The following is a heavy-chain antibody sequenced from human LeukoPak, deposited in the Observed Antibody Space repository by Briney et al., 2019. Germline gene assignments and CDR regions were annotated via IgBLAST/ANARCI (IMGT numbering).Heavy chain of an antibody. CDR2: ISDNGGIT. CDR3: ARRIPAGGRDFDY. J-gene: IGHJ4*02. Sequence: GGSLRLSCAASGFAFSIYGMSWVRQAPGKGLEWVSAISDNGGITVYADSVKGRFTISRDKSKNTVHLQMNSLRVEDTAVYYCARRIPAGGRDFDYWGQGTLVTVSS. V-gene: IGHV3-23*01. CDR1: GFAFSIYG. D-gene: IGHD6-13*01.